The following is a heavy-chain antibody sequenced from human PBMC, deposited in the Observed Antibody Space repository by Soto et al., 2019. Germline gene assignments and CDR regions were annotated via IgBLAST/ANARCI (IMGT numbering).Heavy chain of an antibody. V-gene: IGHV3-7*03. D-gene: IGHD3-10*01. CDR3: AREGVRWPPLDAFDI. CDR1: GFTFSSYW. Sequence: PGGSLRLSCAASGFTFSSYWMSWVRQAPGKGLEWVANIKQDGSEKYYVDSVKGRFTISRDNAKNSLYLQMNSLRAEDTAVYYCAREGVRWPPLDAFDIWGQGTMVTVSS. J-gene: IGHJ3*02. CDR2: IKQDGSEK.